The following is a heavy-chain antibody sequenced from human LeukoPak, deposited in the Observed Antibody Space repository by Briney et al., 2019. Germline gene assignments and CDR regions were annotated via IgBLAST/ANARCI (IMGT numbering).Heavy chain of an antibody. J-gene: IGHJ4*02. CDR1: GGSISSYY. D-gene: IGHD3/OR15-3a*01. CDR2: IYYSGST. V-gene: IGHV4-59*08. CDR3: AGTHVRSGRGLFDD. Sequence: SETLSLTCTVSGGSISSYYWSWIRQPPGKGLEWIGYIYYSGSTNYNPSLKSRVTISVDTSKNQFSLKLSSVTAADTAVYYCAGTHVRSGRGLFDDWGQGTLVTVSS.